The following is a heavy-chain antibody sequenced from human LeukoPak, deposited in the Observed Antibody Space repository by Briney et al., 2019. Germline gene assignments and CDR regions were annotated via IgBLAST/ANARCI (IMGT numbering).Heavy chain of an antibody. CDR3: ARPRYLAAAPFDY. CDR1: GGSFSGYY. Sequence: TSETLSLTCAVYGGSFSGYYWSWIRQPPGKGLEWIGEINHSGSTNYNPSLKSRVTISVDTSKNQFSLKLSSVTAADTAAYYCARPRYLAAAPFDYWGQGTLVTVSS. CDR2: INHSGST. D-gene: IGHD6-13*01. J-gene: IGHJ4*02. V-gene: IGHV4-34*01.